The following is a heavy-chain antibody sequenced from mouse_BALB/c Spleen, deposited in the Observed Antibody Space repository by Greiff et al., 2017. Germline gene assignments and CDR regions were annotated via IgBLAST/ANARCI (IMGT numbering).Heavy chain of an antibody. V-gene: IGHV5-17*02. CDR2: ISSGSSTI. CDR3: ARSYLLDY. Sequence: EVKLMESGGGLVQPGGSRNLSCAASGFTFSSFGMHWVRQAPEKGLEWVAYISSGSSTIYYADTVKGRFTISRDNPKNTLFLQMTSLRSEDTAMYYCARSYLLDYWGQGTTLTVSS. D-gene: IGHD5-5*01. CDR1: GFTFSSFG. J-gene: IGHJ2*01.